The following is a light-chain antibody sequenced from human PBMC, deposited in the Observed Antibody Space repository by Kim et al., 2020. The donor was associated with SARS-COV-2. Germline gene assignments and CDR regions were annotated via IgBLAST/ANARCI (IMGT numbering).Light chain of an antibody. CDR2: STS. CDR3: QQYGVSPWT. J-gene: IGKJ1*01. Sequence: EIVLTQSPGTLSLSPGERATLSCRASQSVTSSYLAWYQQKPGQAPRLLIYSTSSRATGIADRFSGSGSGTDFTLTISRLEPEEFAVYFCQQYGVSPWTFGQGTKVDIK. CDR1: QSVTSSY. V-gene: IGKV3-20*01.